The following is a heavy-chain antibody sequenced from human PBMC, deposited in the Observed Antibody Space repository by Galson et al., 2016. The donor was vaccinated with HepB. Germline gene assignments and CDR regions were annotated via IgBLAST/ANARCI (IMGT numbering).Heavy chain of an antibody. D-gene: IGHD3-9*01. Sequence: SLRLSCAASGFTFSSYAMSWVRQAPGKGLEWVSSISGDGAPYYVDSMKGRFTISRDNSKDTLYLQMNSLKSEDTAVYFCATVANYKILTGYSYFDFWGRGALVTVSS. V-gene: IGHV3-23*01. J-gene: IGHJ4*02. CDR1: GFTFSSYA. CDR3: ATVANYKILTGYSYFDF. CDR2: ISGDGAP.